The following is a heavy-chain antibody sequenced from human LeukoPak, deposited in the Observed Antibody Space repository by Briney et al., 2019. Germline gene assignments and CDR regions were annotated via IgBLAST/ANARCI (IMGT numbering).Heavy chain of an antibody. CDR3: ARGTYYDDWMDAFDI. D-gene: IGHD3-22*01. CDR2: INPNSGGT. Sequence: GASVKVSCKASGYTFTGYYMHWVRQAPGQGLEWMGWINPNSGGTNYAQKFQGRVTMTRDTSISTAYMELSRLRSDDTAVYYCARGTYYDDWMDAFDIWGQGTMVTVSS. CDR1: GYTFTGYY. J-gene: IGHJ3*02. V-gene: IGHV1-2*02.